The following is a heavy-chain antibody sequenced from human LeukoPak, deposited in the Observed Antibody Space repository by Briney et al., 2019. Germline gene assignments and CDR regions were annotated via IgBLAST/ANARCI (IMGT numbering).Heavy chain of an antibody. D-gene: IGHD3-3*02. CDR3: ARDGLASIGLDM. CDR1: GFTLTGYG. CDR2: IWYNGNNK. J-gene: IGHJ3*02. V-gene: IGHV3-33*01. Sequence: AGGSLRLPCAASGFTLTGYGMHWVRQAPGKGLEWVAVIWYNGNNKYYADSVKGRFTVSRDTSKNTLYLQMNSLRGEDTAIYYCARDGLASIGLDMWGQGTVVTVSS.